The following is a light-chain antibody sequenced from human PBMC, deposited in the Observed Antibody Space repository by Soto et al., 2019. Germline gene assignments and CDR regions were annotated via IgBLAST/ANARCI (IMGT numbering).Light chain of an antibody. J-gene: IGLJ3*02. CDR3: TSYVGSNIWV. CDR2: EVS. CDR1: SSDVGAYKY. Sequence: QSARTQPPSASGSPGQSVTFSWTGTSSDVGAYKYVSWYQQYPGKAPKLMIYEVSKRPSGVPDRFSGSKSGNTASLTVSGLQAEDEADYYCTSYVGSNIWVFGGGTKLTVL. V-gene: IGLV2-8*01.